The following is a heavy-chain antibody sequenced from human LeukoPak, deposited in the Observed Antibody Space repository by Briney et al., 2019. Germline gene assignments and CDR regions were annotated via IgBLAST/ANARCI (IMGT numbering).Heavy chain of an antibody. CDR1: GFTFSSYS. V-gene: IGHV3-21*01. D-gene: IGHD3-10*02. J-gene: IGHJ6*04. CDR2: ISSSSSYI. CDR3: AELGITMIGGV. Sequence: GGSLRLSCATSGFTFSSYSINWVRQAPGKGLEWVSSISSSSSYIYYADSVKGRFTISRDNAKNSLYLQMNSLRAEDTAVYYCAELGITMIGGVWGKGTTVTISS.